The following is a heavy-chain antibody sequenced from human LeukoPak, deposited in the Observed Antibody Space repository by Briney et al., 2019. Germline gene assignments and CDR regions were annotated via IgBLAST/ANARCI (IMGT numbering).Heavy chain of an antibody. J-gene: IGHJ1*01. CDR2: IYTSGTI. CDR3: ARLTDSTSYYEYFHH. D-gene: IGHD2-2*01. CDR1: GGSISSYY. V-gene: IGHV4-4*07. Sequence: PSETLSLTCTVSGGSISSYYWSWIRQPAGTALEWIGRIYTSGTITYNPSLKSRVTMSVDTSKNQFSLKLSSVTAADTAVYYCARLTDSTSYYEYFHHWGQGTLAIVSS.